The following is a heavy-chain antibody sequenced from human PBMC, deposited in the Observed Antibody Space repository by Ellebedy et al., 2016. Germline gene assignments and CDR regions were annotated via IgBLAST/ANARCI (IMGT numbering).Heavy chain of an antibody. V-gene: IGHV4-59*01. Sequence: SETLSLTCTVSGGSISSYYWSWIRQPPGKGLEWIGYIYYSVSTNYNPSLKSRVTISVDTSKNQFSLKLSSVTAADTAVYYCARTEVELPNRGYYFDYWGQGTLVTVSS. J-gene: IGHJ4*02. CDR1: GGSISSYY. CDR2: IYYSVST. D-gene: IGHD1-7*01. CDR3: ARTEVELPNRGYYFDY.